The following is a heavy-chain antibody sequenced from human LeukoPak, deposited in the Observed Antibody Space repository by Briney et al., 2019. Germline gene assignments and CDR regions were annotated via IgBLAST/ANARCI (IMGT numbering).Heavy chain of an antibody. CDR2: ISWNSGSI. D-gene: IGHD1-14*01. CDR1: GFTFDDHA. J-gene: IGHJ3*02. V-gene: IGHV3-9*01. Sequence: PGRSLRLSCAASGFTFDDHAMHWVRQAPGKGLEWVSGISWNSGSIGYADSVKGRYTISRDNAKNSLYLQMNSLRAEDTAVYYCAREMYMRAFDIWGQGTMVTVSS. CDR3: AREMYMRAFDI.